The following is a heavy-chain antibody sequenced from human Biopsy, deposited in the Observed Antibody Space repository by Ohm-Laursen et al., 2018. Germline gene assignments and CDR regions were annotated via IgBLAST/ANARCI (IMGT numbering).Heavy chain of an antibody. Sequence: SLRLSCAASGFTFDDYGMHWVRQPPGKGLEWVSGIRRNSAIIDYADSVRGRFTISRDNARRFLFLQMNNLKSEDTAFYYCARDRGGARYGMDVWRRGTTVTVSS. CDR1: GFTFDDYG. D-gene: IGHD1-26*01. CDR2: IRRNSAII. CDR3: ARDRGGARYGMDV. V-gene: IGHV3-9*01. J-gene: IGHJ6*02.